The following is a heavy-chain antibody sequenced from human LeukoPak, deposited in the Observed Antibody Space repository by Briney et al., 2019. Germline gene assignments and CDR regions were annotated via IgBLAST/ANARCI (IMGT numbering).Heavy chain of an antibody. D-gene: IGHD2-8*01. CDR2: ISYDGSNK. Sequence: PGGSLRLSCAASGFTFSSYAMHWVRQAPGKGLEWVAVISYDGSNKYYADSVKGRFTISRDNSKNTLYLQMNSLRAEDTAVYYCARDRTGYCTNGVCFDAFDIWGQGTMVTVSS. V-gene: IGHV3-30-3*01. CDR3: ARDRTGYCTNGVCFDAFDI. CDR1: GFTFSSYA. J-gene: IGHJ3*02.